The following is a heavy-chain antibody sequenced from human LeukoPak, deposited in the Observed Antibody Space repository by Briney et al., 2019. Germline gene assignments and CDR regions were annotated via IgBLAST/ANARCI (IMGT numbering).Heavy chain of an antibody. CDR2: ISWDGGST. CDR3: AKGTVDTTLGYYFDY. D-gene: IGHD5-18*01. Sequence: PGGSLRLSCAASGFTFDYYTMHWVRQAPEKGLEWVSLISWDGGSTYYADSVKGRFTTSRDNSKNSLYVQMNSLRTEDTALYYCAKGTVDTTLGYYFDYWGQGTLVAVSS. J-gene: IGHJ4*02. CDR1: GFTFDYYT. V-gene: IGHV3-43*01.